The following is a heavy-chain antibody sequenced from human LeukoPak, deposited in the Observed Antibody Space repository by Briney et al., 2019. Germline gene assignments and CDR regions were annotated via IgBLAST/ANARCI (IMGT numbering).Heavy chain of an antibody. CDR1: GFTFSSYA. V-gene: IGHV3-21*01. Sequence: PGGSLRLSCAASGFTFSSYAMHWVRQAPGKALEWVSSITSSGTYIFYADSVKGRFTISRDNAKNSLYLQMNSLGPEDTAVYYCARDPYSGNYGNYYYYYMDVWGKGTTVTISS. CDR2: ITSSGTYI. D-gene: IGHD1-26*01. J-gene: IGHJ6*03. CDR3: ARDPYSGNYGNYYYYYMDV.